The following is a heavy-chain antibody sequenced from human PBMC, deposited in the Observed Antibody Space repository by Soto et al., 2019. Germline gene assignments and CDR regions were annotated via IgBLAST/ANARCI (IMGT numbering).Heavy chain of an antibody. Sequence: KPSETLSLTCTVSGGSISSSSYYWGWIRQPPGKGLEWIGSIYYSGSTYYNPSLKSRFTISVDTSKNQFSLKLSSVTAADTAVYYWARHRTPRGRAVAALRYYYYYGMDVWGQGTTVTVSS. CDR1: GGSISSSSYY. V-gene: IGHV4-39*01. CDR2: IYYSGST. CDR3: ARHRTPRGRAVAALRYYYYYGMDV. J-gene: IGHJ6*02. D-gene: IGHD6-19*01.